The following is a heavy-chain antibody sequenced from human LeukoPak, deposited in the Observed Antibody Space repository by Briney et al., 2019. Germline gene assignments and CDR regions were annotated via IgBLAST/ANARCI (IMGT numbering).Heavy chain of an antibody. J-gene: IGHJ4*02. D-gene: IGHD3-9*01. V-gene: IGHV1-69*04. CDR1: GGTFSSYA. Sequence: SVKVSCKASGGTFSSYAISWVRQAPGQGLEWMGRIIPILGIANYAQKFQGRVTITADKSTSTAYMELSSLRSEDTAVYYCARGRYDILTGATILDYWGQGTLVTVSS. CDR3: ARGRYDILTGATILDY. CDR2: IIPILGIA.